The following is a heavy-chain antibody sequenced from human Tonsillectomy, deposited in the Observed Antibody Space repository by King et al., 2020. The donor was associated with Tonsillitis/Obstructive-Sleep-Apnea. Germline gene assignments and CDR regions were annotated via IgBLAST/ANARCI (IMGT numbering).Heavy chain of an antibody. Sequence: VQLVESGGGLVQPGRSLRLSCIASGFTFGDYPMSWVRQTPGKGLEWISFIRSKAYGWTTEYAASVKGRFTVSRDDSKSIAYLQMNSLKTEDTAVYYCARDWFSGWYGASGYWGQGTLVTVSS. CDR1: GFTFGDYP. J-gene: IGHJ4*02. D-gene: IGHD6-19*01. CDR2: IRSKAYGWTT. CDR3: ARDWFSGWYGASGY. V-gene: IGHV3-49*04.